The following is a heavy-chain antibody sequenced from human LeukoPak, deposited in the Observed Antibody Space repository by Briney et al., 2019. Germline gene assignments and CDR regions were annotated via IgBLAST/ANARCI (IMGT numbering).Heavy chain of an antibody. CDR1: GLTFDDYG. CDR2: INWNGGGT. CDR3: PRILGITMVRGVIYYYYFMDV. D-gene: IGHD3-10*01. J-gene: IGHJ6*03. V-gene: IGHV3-20*04. Sequence: GGSLRLSCAASGLTFDDYGMSWVRQAPGKGLEWVSGINWNGGGTGYVDSVKGRFSISRDNAKNSLYLPMTSLRAKDTALYYCPRILGITMVRGVIYYYYFMDVWGKGNTVTVSS.